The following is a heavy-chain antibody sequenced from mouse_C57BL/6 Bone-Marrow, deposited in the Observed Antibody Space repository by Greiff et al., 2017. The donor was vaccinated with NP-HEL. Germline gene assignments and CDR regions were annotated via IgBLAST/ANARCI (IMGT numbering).Heavy chain of an antibody. V-gene: IGHV1-80*01. CDR1: GYAFSSYW. CDR2: IYPGDGDT. D-gene: IGHD2-4*01. J-gene: IGHJ4*01. Sequence: QVQLKESGAELVKPGASVKISCKASGYAFSSYWMNWVKQRPGKGLEWIGQIYPGDGDTNYNGKFKGKATLTADKSSSTAYMQLSSLTSEDSAVYFCARSPYDYRAMDYWGQGTSVTVSS. CDR3: ARSPYDYRAMDY.